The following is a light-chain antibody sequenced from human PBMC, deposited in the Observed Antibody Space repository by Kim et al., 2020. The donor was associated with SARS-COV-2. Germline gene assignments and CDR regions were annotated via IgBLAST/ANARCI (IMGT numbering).Light chain of an antibody. CDR3: QVHGDSAST. V-gene: IGKV3-20*01. J-gene: IGKJ2*01. CDR1: QSVPSKS. Sequence: EIVLTQSPDTLSLSPGERATLSCRASQSVPSKSLAWYQQRPGQAPRLLIYAASSRATGIPDRFSGNGSGTEFALIINRLEPEDLAVYYSQVHGDSASTCGQGTKLEI. CDR2: AAS.